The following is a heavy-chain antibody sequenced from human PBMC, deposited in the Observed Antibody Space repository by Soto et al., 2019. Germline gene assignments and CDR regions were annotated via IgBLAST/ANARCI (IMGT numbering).Heavy chain of an antibody. D-gene: IGHD4-17*01. CDR3: AKRTVGWYFDL. Sequence: EVQLLESGGGLVQPGGSLRLSCAASGFTFSSYAMNWVRQAPGKGLEWVSVIRGSGGSTYYADAVNGRFTIARDTSKNTLYLQMNSLRAEDTAVYYCAKRTVGWYFDLWGRGTLVTVSS. J-gene: IGHJ2*01. CDR1: GFTFSSYA. V-gene: IGHV3-23*01. CDR2: IRGSGGST.